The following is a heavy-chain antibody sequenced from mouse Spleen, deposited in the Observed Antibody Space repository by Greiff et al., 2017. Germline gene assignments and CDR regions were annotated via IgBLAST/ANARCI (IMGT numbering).Heavy chain of an antibody. CDR1: GYTFTSYW. D-gene: IGHD1-1*01. Sequence: VQLQQPGAELVKPGASVKLSCKASGYTFTSYWMHWVKQRPGQGLEWIGMIHPNSGSTNYNEKFKSKATLTVDKSSSTAYMQLSSLTSEDSAVYYCARSGGSSYGAMDYWGQGTSVTVSS. V-gene: IGHV1-64*01. CDR3: ARSGGSSYGAMDY. J-gene: IGHJ4*01. CDR2: IHPNSGST.